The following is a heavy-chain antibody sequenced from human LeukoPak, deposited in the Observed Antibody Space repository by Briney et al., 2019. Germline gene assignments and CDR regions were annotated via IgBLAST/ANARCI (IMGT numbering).Heavy chain of an antibody. Sequence: SETLSLTCTVSGGSISSYYWSWIRQPPGKGLEWIGYIYYSGSTNYNPSLKSRVTISVDTSKNQFSLKLSSVTAADTAVYYCARAYGDYLFRGPDAFDIWGQGTMVTVSS. D-gene: IGHD4-17*01. CDR2: IYYSGST. CDR3: ARAYGDYLFRGPDAFDI. J-gene: IGHJ3*02. CDR1: GGSISSYY. V-gene: IGHV4-59*12.